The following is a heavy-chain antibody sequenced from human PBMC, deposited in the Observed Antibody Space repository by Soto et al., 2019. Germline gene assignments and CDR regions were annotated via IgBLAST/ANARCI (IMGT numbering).Heavy chain of an antibody. D-gene: IGHD3-22*01. J-gene: IGHJ4*02. Sequence: QVQLVQSGAEGRQPGSSVRVACKASGGIFNRQTISWVRQAPGQGLEWMGGIIPIFGTANHAQKFQGRVTIIADESTSTVYMELSSLRSDDTAIYSCARGWCYDSTDYYHAYCGQGTLVIVSS. CDR1: GGIFNRQT. V-gene: IGHV1-69*01. CDR3: ARGWCYDSTDYYHAY. CDR2: IIPIFGTA.